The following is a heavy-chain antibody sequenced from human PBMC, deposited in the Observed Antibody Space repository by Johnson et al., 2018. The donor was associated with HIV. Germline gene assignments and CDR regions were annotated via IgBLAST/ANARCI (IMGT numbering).Heavy chain of an antibody. Sequence: QVQPVESGGGLVNPGGSLRLSCAASGFSFRDYYVSWIRQAPGKGLEWVSYITSSGSTLYYADSVKGRFTISRDNAKNSLSLQMIILTAEDTAVYYCARSKDCSGGSCPDGFDIWGQGTMVTVSS. V-gene: IGHV3-11*04. CDR1: GFSFRDYY. CDR3: ARSKDCSGGSCPDGFDI. J-gene: IGHJ3*02. CDR2: ITSSGSTL. D-gene: IGHD2-15*01.